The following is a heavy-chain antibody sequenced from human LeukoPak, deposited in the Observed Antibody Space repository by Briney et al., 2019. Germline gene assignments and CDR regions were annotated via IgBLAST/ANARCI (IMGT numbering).Heavy chain of an antibody. CDR2: IYYSGST. CDR1: GGSISSYY. D-gene: IGHD3-22*01. CDR3: ARQDSSAYPADY. V-gene: IGHV4-59*08. J-gene: IGHJ4*02. Sequence: PSETLSLTCNVSGGSISSYYWSWIRQPPGKGLEWIGYIYYSGSTNYNPSLESRVTISVDTSKNYFSLKLNSVTAADTVVYYCARQDSSAYPADYWGQGTLVTVSS.